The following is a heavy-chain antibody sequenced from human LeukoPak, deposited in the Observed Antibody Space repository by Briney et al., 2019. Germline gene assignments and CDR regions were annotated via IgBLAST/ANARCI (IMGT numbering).Heavy chain of an antibody. J-gene: IGHJ5*02. CDR1: GYTFTSYG. CDR2: ISAYNGNT. V-gene: IGHV1-18*04. Sequence: ASVKVSCKASGYTFTSYGISWVRQAPGQGLEWMGWISAYNGNTNYAQKLQGRVTLTRDMSTSTDYLELSSLRSEDTAVYYCARGNSVRDEAWWFNPRGQGTLVTVSS. CDR3: ARGNSVRDEAWWFNP. D-gene: IGHD5-24*01.